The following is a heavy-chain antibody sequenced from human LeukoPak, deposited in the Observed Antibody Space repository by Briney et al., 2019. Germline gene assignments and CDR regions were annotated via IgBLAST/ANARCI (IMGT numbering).Heavy chain of an antibody. CDR2: ISGSGGST. CDR3: AKDMHPTIVVDPFDY. Sequence: RGSLRLSCAASGFTFSSYAMSWVRQAPGKGLEWVSAISGSGGSTYYADSVKGRFTISRDNSKNTLYLQMNSLRAEDTAVYYCAKDMHPTIVVDPFDYWGQGTLVTVSS. V-gene: IGHV3-23*01. D-gene: IGHD3-22*01. J-gene: IGHJ4*02. CDR1: GFTFSSYA.